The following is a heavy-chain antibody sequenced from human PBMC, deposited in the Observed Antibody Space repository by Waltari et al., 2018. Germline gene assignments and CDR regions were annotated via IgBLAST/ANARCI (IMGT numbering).Heavy chain of an antibody. Sequence: QAQLMQSGAEVKPPGASVKVCCKASGYAFSGFYLQWVRQAPGQGLEWMGWINPNSGDTHHAQKFQDSVTLTRDTSITTTYLELSSLTSDDAAVYFCARDQYGGYPPNAFDLWGQGTKVTVSS. CDR2: INPNSGDT. CDR3: ARDQYGGYPPNAFDL. CDR1: GYAFSGFY. J-gene: IGHJ3*01. D-gene: IGHD3-16*02. V-gene: IGHV1-2*02.